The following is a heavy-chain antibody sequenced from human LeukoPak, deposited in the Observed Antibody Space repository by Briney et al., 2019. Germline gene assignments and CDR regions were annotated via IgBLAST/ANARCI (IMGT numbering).Heavy chain of an antibody. CDR1: GGSFSGYY. D-gene: IGHD3-3*01. CDR2: INHSGST. J-gene: IGHJ6*02. V-gene: IGHV4-34*01. Sequence: NPSETLSLTCAVYGGSFSGYYWSWIRQPPGKGLEWIGEINHSGSTNYNPSLKSRVTISVDTSKNQFSLKLSSVTAADTAVYYCAREANITIFGVVPQPPMDVWDQGTTVTVSS. CDR3: AREANITIFGVVPQPPMDV.